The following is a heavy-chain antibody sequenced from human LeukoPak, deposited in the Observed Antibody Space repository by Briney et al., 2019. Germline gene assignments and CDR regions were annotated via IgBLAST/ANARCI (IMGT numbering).Heavy chain of an antibody. CDR3: ARGGN. J-gene: IGHJ4*02. Sequence: PSETLSLTCTVSGGSISSYYWSWIRQPPGKGLEWIGYIYYSGSTNYNPSLKSRVTISVDTSKNQFSLKLSSVTAADTAVYYRARGGNWGQGTLVTVSS. V-gene: IGHV4-59*01. CDR2: IYYSGST. D-gene: IGHD3-16*01. CDR1: GGSISSYY.